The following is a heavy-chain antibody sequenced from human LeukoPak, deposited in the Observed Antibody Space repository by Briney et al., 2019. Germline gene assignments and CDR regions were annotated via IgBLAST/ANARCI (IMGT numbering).Heavy chain of an antibody. V-gene: IGHV3-23*01. J-gene: IGHJ4*02. D-gene: IGHD6-19*01. CDR3: GKSGSRDWDYFEY. CDR1: EFTVSRNY. Sequence: GGSLRLSCTASEFTVSRNYMLWVRQAPGKGLEWVSTISGDGGDTHYADSVRGRFTISRANSKNTLFMQMNSLRAEDTAVYYCGKSGSRDWDYFEYWGQGTLVTASS. CDR2: ISGDGGDT.